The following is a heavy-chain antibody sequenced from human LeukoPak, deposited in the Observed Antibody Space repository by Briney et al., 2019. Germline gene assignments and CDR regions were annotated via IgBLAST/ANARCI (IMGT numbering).Heavy chain of an antibody. J-gene: IGHJ5*02. CDR1: GFSLSTSGVG. Sequence: ESGPTLVKPTQTLTLTCTFSGFSLSTSGVGVGWIRQPPGKTLEWLALIYWNDDKRYSPSLKSRLTITKDTSKNQVVLTMTNMDPVDTATYYCAHTYYDFWSGLHNWFDPWGQGTLATVSS. CDR3: AHTYYDFWSGLHNWFDP. V-gene: IGHV2-5*01. D-gene: IGHD3-3*01. CDR2: IYWNDDK.